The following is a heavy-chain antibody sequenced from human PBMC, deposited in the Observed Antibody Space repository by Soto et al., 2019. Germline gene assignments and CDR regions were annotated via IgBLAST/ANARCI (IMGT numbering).Heavy chain of an antibody. CDR2: FDPEDGET. Sequence: ASVKVSCKVSGYTLTELSMHWVRQAPGKGLEWMGGFDPEDGETIYAQKFQGRVTMTEDTSTDTAYMELSSLRSEDTAVYYCATRPERVVRGVIINYYYGMDVWGQGTTVTVSS. V-gene: IGHV1-24*01. D-gene: IGHD3-10*01. CDR1: GYTLTELS. CDR3: ATRPERVVRGVIINYYYGMDV. J-gene: IGHJ6*02.